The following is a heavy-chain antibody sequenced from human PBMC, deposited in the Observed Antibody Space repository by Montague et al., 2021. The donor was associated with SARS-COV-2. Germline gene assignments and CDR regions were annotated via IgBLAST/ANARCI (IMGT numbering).Heavy chain of an antibody. CDR1: GGSFSGYY. CDR2: INHSGST. CDR3: ARVRYYGSGTSLGMDV. D-gene: IGHD3-10*01. Sequence: SETLSLTCAVYGGSFSGYYWSWIRQPPGKGLKWIGEINHSGSTNYNPSLKSRVTISVDTSKNQFSLKLNSVTAADTAVYYCARVRYYGSGTSLGMDVWGQGTTVTVSS. J-gene: IGHJ6*02. V-gene: IGHV4-34*01.